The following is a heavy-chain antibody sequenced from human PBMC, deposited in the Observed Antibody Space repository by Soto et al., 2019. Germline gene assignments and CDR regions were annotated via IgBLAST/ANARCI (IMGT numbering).Heavy chain of an antibody. CDR3: ARDFNRGDYIWGSYRPYYFDY. CDR1: GFTFSSYS. J-gene: IGHJ4*02. CDR2: ISSSSTI. Sequence: GGSLRLSCAASGFTFSSYSMNWVRQAPGKGLEWVSYISSSSTIYYADSVKGRFTISRDNAKNSLYLQMNSLRAEDTAVYYCARDFNRGDYIWGSYRPYYFDYWGQETLVTVSS. D-gene: IGHD3-16*02. V-gene: IGHV3-48*01.